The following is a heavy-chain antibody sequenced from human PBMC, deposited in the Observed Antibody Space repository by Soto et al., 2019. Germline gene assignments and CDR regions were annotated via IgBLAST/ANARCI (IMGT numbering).Heavy chain of an antibody. D-gene: IGHD2-15*01. CDR2: ISYDGSNK. CDR3: AKEGRRYCSGGSCYSFDY. Sequence: QVQLVESGGGVVQPGRSLRLSCAASGFTFSSYGMHWVRQAPGKGLEWVAVISYDGSNKYYADSVKGRFTISRDNSKNTLYLQMNSLRAEDTAVYYWAKEGRRYCSGGSCYSFDYWGQGTLVTVSS. CDR1: GFTFSSYG. J-gene: IGHJ4*02. V-gene: IGHV3-30*18.